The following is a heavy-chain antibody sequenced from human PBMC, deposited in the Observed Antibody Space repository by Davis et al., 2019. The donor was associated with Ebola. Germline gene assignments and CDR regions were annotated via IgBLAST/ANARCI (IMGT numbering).Heavy chain of an antibody. Sequence: SVKVSCKASGGTFSSYAISWVRQAPGQGLDWMGGIIPVFGIPKYAQKFQGRVTITADESTSTAYMELSSLRAEDTAMYYCARDESLPGDFWSGYWDYWGQGTLVTVSS. CDR3: ARDESLPGDFWSGYWDY. J-gene: IGHJ4*02. D-gene: IGHD3-3*01. CDR1: GGTFSSYA. CDR2: IIPVFGIP. V-gene: IGHV1-69*13.